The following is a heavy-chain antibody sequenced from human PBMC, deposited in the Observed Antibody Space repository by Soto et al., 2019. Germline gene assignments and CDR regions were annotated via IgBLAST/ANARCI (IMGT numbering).Heavy chain of an antibody. J-gene: IGHJ4*02. Sequence: QVQLVESGGGVVQPGRSLRLSCAASGCTFSSYGMHWVRQAPGKGLEWVAVISYDGSNKYYADSVKGRFTISRDNSKNTLYLQMNSLRAEDTAVYYCAKDLGDYYFDYWGQGTLVTVSS. V-gene: IGHV3-30*18. CDR2: ISYDGSNK. D-gene: IGHD2-21*02. CDR1: GCTFSSYG. CDR3: AKDLGDYYFDY.